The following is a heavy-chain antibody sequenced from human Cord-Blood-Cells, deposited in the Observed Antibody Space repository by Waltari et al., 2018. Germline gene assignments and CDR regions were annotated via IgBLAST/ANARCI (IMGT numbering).Heavy chain of an antibody. CDR2: IYYSGST. CDR3: ARGNVLRFLEWLLPLDY. CDR1: GGSISSSSYY. V-gene: IGHV4-39*01. Sequence: QLQLQESGPGLVKPSETLSLTCTVSGGSISSSSYYWGRLRQPPGKGLEWIGSIYYSGSTYYNPSLKSRVTISVDTSKNQFSLKLSSVTAADTAVYYCARGNVLRFLEWLLPLDYWGQGTLVTVSS. J-gene: IGHJ4*02. D-gene: IGHD3-3*01.